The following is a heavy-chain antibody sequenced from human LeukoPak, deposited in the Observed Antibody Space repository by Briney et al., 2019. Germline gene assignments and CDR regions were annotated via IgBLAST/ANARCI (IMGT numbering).Heavy chain of an antibody. D-gene: IGHD5-18*01. J-gene: IGHJ4*02. V-gene: IGHV4-34*01. CDR3: ASPRGYSYGYFGY. CDR1: GGSFSGYY. CDR2: INHSGST. Sequence: PSETLSLTCAVYGGSFSGYYWSWIRQPPGKGLEWIGEINHSGSTNYNPSLKSRVTISVDTSKNQFSLKLSSVTAADTAVYYCASPRGYSYGYFGYWGQGTLVTVSS.